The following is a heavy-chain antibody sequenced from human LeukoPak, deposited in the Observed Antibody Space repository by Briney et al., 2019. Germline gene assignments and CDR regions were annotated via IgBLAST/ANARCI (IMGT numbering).Heavy chain of an antibody. J-gene: IGHJ5*02. V-gene: IGHV3-7*03. CDR1: GFTFGSYA. D-gene: IGHD6-25*01. Sequence: GGSLRLSCAASGFTFGSYAMSWVRQAPGKGLEWVPNIRQDGRDMRYVDSVRGRFTISRDNAKSLLYLQMNSLRDEDTAVYYCARSVVISPAAPYIWFDPWGQGTLVTVSS. CDR2: IRQDGRDM. CDR3: ARSVVISPAAPYIWFDP.